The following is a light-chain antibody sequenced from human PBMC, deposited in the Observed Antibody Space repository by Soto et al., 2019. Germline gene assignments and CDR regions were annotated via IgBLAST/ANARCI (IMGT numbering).Light chain of an antibody. V-gene: IGLV1-51*01. J-gene: IGLJ1*01. CDR1: STDVGGYNY. CDR3: GSWDSSLSAYV. CDR2: DDD. Sequence: QSALTQSASVSGSPGQSITISCTGTSTDVGGYNYVSWYQQHPGKAPKLIIYDDDKRPSGIPDRFSGSKSGTSATLGITGFQTGDEADYYCGSWDSSLSAYVFGTGTQLTVL.